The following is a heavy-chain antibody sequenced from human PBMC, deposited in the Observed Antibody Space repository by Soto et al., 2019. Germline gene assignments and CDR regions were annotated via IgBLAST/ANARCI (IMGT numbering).Heavy chain of an antibody. V-gene: IGHV3-30*03. CDR1: GFTFSSYG. J-gene: IGHJ4*02. D-gene: IGHD6-13*01. CDR3: GAGQYFSDY. CDR2: ISYDGSDK. Sequence: QVQLVESGGGVVQPGRSLRLSCAASGFTFSSYGMHWVRQAPGKGLEWVALISYDGSDKYYADSVKGRFTISRDNSKNTLYLQMNSLRVEETAVYYCGAGQYFSDYWGQGTLVTVSS.